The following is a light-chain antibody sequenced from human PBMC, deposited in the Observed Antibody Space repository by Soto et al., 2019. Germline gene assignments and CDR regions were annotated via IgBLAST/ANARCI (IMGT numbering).Light chain of an antibody. J-gene: IGLJ1*01. Sequence: QSVLTQPASVSGSPGQSITISCTGTISDVGSHNLVSWYQQHPDKAPKLIIYEVNERPSGVSSRFSGSKSGNTASLTVSGLQPDDEADYYCAAWDDSLSGYVLGNGTKV. CDR1: ISDVGSHNL. CDR3: AAWDDSLSGYV. V-gene: IGLV2-23*02. CDR2: EVN.